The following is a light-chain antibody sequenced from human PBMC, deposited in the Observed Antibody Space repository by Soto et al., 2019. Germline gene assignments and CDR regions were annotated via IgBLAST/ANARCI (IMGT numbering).Light chain of an antibody. CDR1: QSVSSTY. CDR3: QHFGDSPIP. V-gene: IGKV3-20*01. J-gene: IGKJ5*01. Sequence: EIVLTQSPSTLSWSPRERATLYCMASQSVSSTYLAWCQQRPGQAPRLLIYGASTRATGIPDRFSGTGSGTDFTLTISRLEPEDFAVYYCQHFGDSPIPVGQGGRLENK. CDR2: GAS.